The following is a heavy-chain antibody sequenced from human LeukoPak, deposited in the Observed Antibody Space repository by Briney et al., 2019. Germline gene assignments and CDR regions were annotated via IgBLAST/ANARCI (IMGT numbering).Heavy chain of an antibody. CDR1: VGSISSSSYY. V-gene: IGHV4-39*01. CDR3: ASLPLITMIASPNFGY. Sequence: PSETLSLTCTVSVGSISSSSYYWGWIRQPPGKGLEGIGSIYYSGSTYYNPSLKSRVTISVDTSKNQFSLKLSSVTAADTAVYYCASLPLITMIASPNFGYWGQGTLVTVSS. J-gene: IGHJ4*02. D-gene: IGHD3-22*01. CDR2: IYYSGST.